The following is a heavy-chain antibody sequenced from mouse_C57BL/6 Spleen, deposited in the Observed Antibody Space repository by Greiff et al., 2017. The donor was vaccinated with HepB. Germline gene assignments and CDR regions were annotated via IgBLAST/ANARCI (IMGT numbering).Heavy chain of an antibody. D-gene: IGHD1-1*01. CDR3: ASRYYGSSYGYWYFDV. Sequence: DVKLVESGGGLVKPGGSLKLSCAASGFTFSSYAMSWVRQTPEKRLEWVATISDGGSYTYYPDNVKGRFTISRDNAKNNLYLQMSHLKSEDTAMYYCASRYYGSSYGYWYFDVWGTGTTVTVSS. V-gene: IGHV5-4*03. CDR2: ISDGGSYT. CDR1: GFTFSSYA. J-gene: IGHJ1*03.